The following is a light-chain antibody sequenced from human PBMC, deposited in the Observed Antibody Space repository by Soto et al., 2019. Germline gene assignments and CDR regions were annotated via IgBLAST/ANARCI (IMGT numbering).Light chain of an antibody. CDR3: QQYGSLVT. CDR2: GAS. CDR1: QSVSSSY. Sequence: IVLTQSPGSLSLSPGERATLSCRASQSVSSSYLAWYQQKPGRAPRLLIDGASSRATGIPDRFSGSGSGTDFTLTISRLEPEDLAVYYCQQYGSLVTFGQGTKA. J-gene: IGKJ1*01. V-gene: IGKV3-20*01.